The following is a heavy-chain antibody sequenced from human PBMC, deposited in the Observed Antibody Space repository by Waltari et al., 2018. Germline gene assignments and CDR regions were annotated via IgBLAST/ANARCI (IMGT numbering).Heavy chain of an antibody. CDR1: GFTFSSYW. CDR3: ARDKGWLQSLTYYYGMDV. D-gene: IGHD3-16*02. Sequence: EVQLVESGGGLVQPGGSLRLSCAASGFTFSSYWMSWVRQAPGKGLEWVANIKQDGSEKYYVDSVKGRFTISRDNAKNTVYLQMNSLRAEDTAVYYCARDKGWLQSLTYYYGMDVWGQGTTVTVSS. CDR2: IKQDGSEK. V-gene: IGHV3-7*01. J-gene: IGHJ6*02.